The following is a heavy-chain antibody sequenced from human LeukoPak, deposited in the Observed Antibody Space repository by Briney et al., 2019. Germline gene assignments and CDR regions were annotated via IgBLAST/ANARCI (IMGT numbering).Heavy chain of an antibody. V-gene: IGHV4-59*01. CDR2: IYYSGST. CDR1: GGSISSYY. D-gene: IGHD6-19*01. Sequence: PSETLSLTCTVSGGSISSYYWSWIRQPPGKGLEWIGYIYYSGSTNYNPSLKSRVTISVDTSKNQFSLKLSSVTAADTAVYYCARDKSGNSGWYSYFDYWGQGTLVTVSS. J-gene: IGHJ4*02. CDR3: ARDKSGNSGWYSYFDY.